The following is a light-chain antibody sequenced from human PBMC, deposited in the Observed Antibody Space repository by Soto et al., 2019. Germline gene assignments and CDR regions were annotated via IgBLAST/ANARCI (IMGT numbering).Light chain of an antibody. CDR3: QQRYSTPWT. Sequence: DTEVTQSPSSLSASLGDRVTITCRASQSISSYLNWYPQKQGKAPKLLIYAASSLQSGVPSRFSGSGPGTDLTLNISCLQPEDGATDVCQQRYSTPWTFSQGTKVDIK. CDR2: AAS. CDR1: QSISSY. V-gene: IGKV1-39*01. J-gene: IGKJ1*01.